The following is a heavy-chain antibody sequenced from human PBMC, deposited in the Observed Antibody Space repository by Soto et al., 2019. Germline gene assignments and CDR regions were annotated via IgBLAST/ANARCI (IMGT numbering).Heavy chain of an antibody. D-gene: IGHD3-22*01. CDR2: ISSSSSYI. CDR3: AREAGSGHYYGSSGYLYFDY. V-gene: IGHV3-21*01. CDR1: GFTFSSYS. Sequence: GGSLRLSCAASGFTFSSYSMNWVRQAPGKGLEWVSSISSSSSYIYYADSVKGRFTISRDNAKNSLYLQMNSLRAEDTAVYYCAREAGSGHYYGSSGYLYFDYWGQGTLVTVSS. J-gene: IGHJ4*02.